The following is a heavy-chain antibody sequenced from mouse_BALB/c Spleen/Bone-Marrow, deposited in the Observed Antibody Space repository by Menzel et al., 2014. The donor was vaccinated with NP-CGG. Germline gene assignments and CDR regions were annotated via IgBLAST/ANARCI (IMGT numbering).Heavy chain of an antibody. V-gene: IGHV1S22*01. Sequence: LQQSGSKLVRPGASVKLSCKASGYIFANHWMHWVKQRHGQGLEWIGNISPRSGSTNYDEKFKSKATLTVDTSSATAYMYLNSLTSEDSAVYYCTRIFDYWGQGTILTVSS. CDR1: GYIFANHW. J-gene: IGHJ2*01. CDR2: ISPRSGST. CDR3: TRIFDY.